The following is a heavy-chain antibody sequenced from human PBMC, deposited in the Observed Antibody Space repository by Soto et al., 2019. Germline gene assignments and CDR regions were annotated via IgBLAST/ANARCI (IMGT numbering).Heavy chain of an antibody. Sequence: QAQLQESGPGLVRPSGTLSLTCTVSRFSVTNNKYWNWVRQSPGKALEWIGEIYHSGATYYNPSLSGRASISMYESKNPIPLNLNSGNAADTAVYYCSRASRYCTDGGCSIMRDAFDVWGQGTLVPFSS. CDR3: SRASRYCTDGGCSIMRDAFDV. CDR1: RFSVTNNKY. CDR2: IYHSGAT. J-gene: IGHJ3*01. D-gene: IGHD2-15*01. V-gene: IGHV4-4*02.